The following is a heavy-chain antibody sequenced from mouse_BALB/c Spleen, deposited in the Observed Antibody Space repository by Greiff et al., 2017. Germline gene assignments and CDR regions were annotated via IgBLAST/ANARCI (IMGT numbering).Heavy chain of an antibody. J-gene: IGHJ3*01. CDR3: AWGATGFAY. CDR2: IDPENGNT. D-gene: IGHD3-1*01. CDR1: GFNIKDYY. V-gene: IGHV14-1*02. Sequence: VQLKESGAELVRPGALVKLSCKASGFNIKDYYMHWVKQRPEQGLEWIGWIDPENGNTIYDPKFQGKASITADTSSNTAYLQLSSLTSEDTAVYYCAWGATGFAYWGQGTLVTVSA.